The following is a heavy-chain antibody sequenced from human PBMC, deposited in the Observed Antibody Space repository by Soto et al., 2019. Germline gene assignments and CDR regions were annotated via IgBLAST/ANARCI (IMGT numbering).Heavy chain of an antibody. CDR3: ALSGSYYNVYFDY. CDR2: INHSGST. Sequence: KLPETLSLTCAVYGGSFSGYYWSWIRQPPGKGLEWIGEINHSGSTNYNPSLKSRVTISVDTSKNQFSLKLSSVTAADTAVYYCALSGSYYNVYFDYWGQGTLVTVSS. CDR1: GGSFSGYY. J-gene: IGHJ4*02. V-gene: IGHV4-34*01. D-gene: IGHD3-10*01.